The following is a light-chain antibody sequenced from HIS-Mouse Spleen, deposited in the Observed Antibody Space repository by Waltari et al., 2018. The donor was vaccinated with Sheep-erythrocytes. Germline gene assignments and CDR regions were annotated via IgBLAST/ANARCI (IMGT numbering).Light chain of an antibody. CDR3: AAWDDSLSGVV. J-gene: IGLJ2*01. V-gene: IGLV1-47*01. CDR1: SSTIGSNY. Sequence: QSVLTQPPSASGTPGQRVTISCSGSSSTIGSNYVYLYQQLPGTAPKLLIYRNNQRPSGVPDRFSGSKSGTSASLAISGLRSEGEADYYCAAWDDSLSGVVFGGGTKLTVL. CDR2: RNN.